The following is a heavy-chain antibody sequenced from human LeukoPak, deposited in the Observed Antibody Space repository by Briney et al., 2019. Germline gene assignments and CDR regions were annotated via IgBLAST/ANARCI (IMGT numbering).Heavy chain of an antibody. J-gene: IGHJ4*02. CDR2: TYYRSKWYN. V-gene: IGHV6-1*01. D-gene: IGHD3-10*01. CDR3: AREGYYGSGSYSPSLEY. Sequence: SQTLSLTCAISGDNVSSNSAAWNWIRQSPSRGLEWLGRTYYRSKWYNDYAVSVKSRITINPDTSKNQFSLQLNSVTPEDTAVYYCAREGYYGSGSYSPSLEYWGQGTLVTVSS. CDR1: GDNVSSNSAA.